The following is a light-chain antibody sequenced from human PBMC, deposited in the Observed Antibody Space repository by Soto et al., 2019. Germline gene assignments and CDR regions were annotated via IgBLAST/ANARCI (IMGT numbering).Light chain of an antibody. CDR2: GSS. J-gene: IGKJ2*01. CDR3: QQYGSSPPYT. CDR1: QSVSNNY. V-gene: IGKV3-20*01. Sequence: EVVLTQSPGTLSLSPGERASLSCRASQSVSNNYLAWYQQKPGQSPKLLIFGSSDRATGIPDRFSGSGSRTDFTLTIRRLEPEDLAVYYCQQYGSSPPYTFGQGTKLEIK.